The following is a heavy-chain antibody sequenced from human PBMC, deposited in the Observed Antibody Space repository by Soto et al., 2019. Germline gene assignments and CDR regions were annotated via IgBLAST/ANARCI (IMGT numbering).Heavy chain of an antibody. CDR3: AKGTYYYGSAPYYFDY. CDR1: GFTFSSYA. J-gene: IGHJ4*02. CDR2: ISDSGGST. V-gene: IGHV3-23*01. D-gene: IGHD3-10*01. Sequence: EVQLLESGGGLVQPGGSLRLSCAASGFTFSSYAMSWVRQAPGKGLEWVSAISDSGGSTYYADSVKGRFTISRDNSRNTLFLQMNSLRAEDTAVYYCAKGTYYYGSAPYYFDYWGQGTLVTVSS.